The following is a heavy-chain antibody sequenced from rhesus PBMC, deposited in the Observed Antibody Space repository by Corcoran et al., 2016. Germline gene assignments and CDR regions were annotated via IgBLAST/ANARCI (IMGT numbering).Heavy chain of an antibody. CDR3: ARSPPRSSFDY. CDR1: GDSISSNY. D-gene: IGHD3-16*01. Sequence: QLQLQESGPGLVRPWETLSLTCTISGDSISSNYWSWIRQSPGKGLEWIGRISGSGGTPEYNPSLRSRVTISTDTSKNQFSLNLSFLTAADTAVYYCARSPPRSSFDYWGQGVLVTVSS. V-gene: IGHV4-173*01. J-gene: IGHJ4*01. CDR2: ISGSGGTP.